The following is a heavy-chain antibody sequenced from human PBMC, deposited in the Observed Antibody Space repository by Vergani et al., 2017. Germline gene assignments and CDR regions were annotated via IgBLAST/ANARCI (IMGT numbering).Heavy chain of an antibody. Sequence: QVQLVQSGAEVKKPGSSVKVSCKASGGTFSSYAISWVRQAPGQGLEWMGVIIPIFGTANYAQKFQGRVTITADESTSTAYMELSSLRSEDTAVYYCAGGPVASRHRYFDYWGQGTLVTVSS. CDR2: IIPIFGTA. V-gene: IGHV1-69*12. CDR1: GGTFSSYA. CDR3: AGGPVASRHRYFDY. D-gene: IGHD1-14*01. J-gene: IGHJ4*02.